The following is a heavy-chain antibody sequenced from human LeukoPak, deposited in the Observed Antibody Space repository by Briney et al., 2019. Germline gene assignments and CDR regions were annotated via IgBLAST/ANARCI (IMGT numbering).Heavy chain of an antibody. CDR2: IYYSGST. D-gene: IGHD2-15*01. CDR1: GGSISSSSYY. V-gene: IGHV4-39*01. CDR3: ARHSSELLPPGYAFDI. J-gene: IGHJ3*02. Sequence: SGTLSLTCTVSGGSISSSSYYWGWIRLPPGKGLEWIGSIYYSGSTYYNPSLKSRVTISVDTSKNQFSLKLSSVTAADTAVYYCARHSSELLPPGYAFDIWGQGTMVTVSS.